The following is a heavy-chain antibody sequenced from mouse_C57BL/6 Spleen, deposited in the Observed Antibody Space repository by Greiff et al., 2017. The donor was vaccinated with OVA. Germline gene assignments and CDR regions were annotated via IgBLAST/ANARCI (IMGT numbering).Heavy chain of an antibody. CDR2: IYPGDGDT. Sequence: QVQLQQSGPELAKPGASVKISCKASGYAFSSSWMNWVKQRPGQGLEWIGRIYPGDGDTNYNGKFKGKATLTADKSSSTAYMQLSSLASEDSAVYCCARSDYDGSSADYWGQGTTLTVAS. J-gene: IGHJ2*01. V-gene: IGHV1-82*01. CDR1: GYAFSSSW. D-gene: IGHD1-1*01. CDR3: ARSDYDGSSADY.